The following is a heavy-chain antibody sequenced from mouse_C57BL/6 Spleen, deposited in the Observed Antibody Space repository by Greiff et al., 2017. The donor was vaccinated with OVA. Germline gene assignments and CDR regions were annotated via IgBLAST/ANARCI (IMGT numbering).Heavy chain of an antibody. CDR3: ARKGITGGARDYAMDY. Sequence: PLSSLPLSFPSSFSPFPISFLPFFPPPPIPFLSFLVHIDPSDSETPYTHTFKDKATLTVDKSSSTAYMQLSSLTSEDSAVYYCARKGITGGARDYAMDYWGKGTSVNVSS. V-gene: IGHV1-52*01. CDR2: IDPSDSET. J-gene: IGHJ4*01. D-gene: IGHD3-3*01. CDR1: FSPFPISF.